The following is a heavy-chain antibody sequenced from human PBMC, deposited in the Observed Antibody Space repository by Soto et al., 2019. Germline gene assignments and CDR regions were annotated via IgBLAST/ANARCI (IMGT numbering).Heavy chain of an antibody. CDR2: ISGSGSST. V-gene: IGHV3-23*01. D-gene: IGHD2-2*01. J-gene: IGHJ6*03. Sequence: VGSLRLSCVASGLTSNNYAMGWVRQAPGKGLEWVSAISGSGSSTYYADSVKGRFTISRDNSKNTLYLQMNSLRAEDTAVYYCAKNGYCSSTRCYGDYYYMDVWGKGTTVNVSS. CDR1: GLTSNNYA. CDR3: AKNGYCSSTRCYGDYYYMDV.